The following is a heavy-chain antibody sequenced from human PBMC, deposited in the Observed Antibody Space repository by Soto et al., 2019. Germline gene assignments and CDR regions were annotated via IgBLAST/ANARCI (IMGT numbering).Heavy chain of an antibody. D-gene: IGHD1-26*01. J-gene: IGHJ4*02. CDR2: INPSGGST. CDR1: GYTFTSYY. CDR3: ARSPVGATGPSVPDY. Sequence: ASVKVSCKASGYTFTSYYMHWVRQAPGQGLEWMGIINPSGGSTSYAQKFQGRVTMTRDTSTSTVYMELSSLRSEDTAVYYCARSPVGATGPSVPDYWGQGTLVTVSS. V-gene: IGHV1-46*01.